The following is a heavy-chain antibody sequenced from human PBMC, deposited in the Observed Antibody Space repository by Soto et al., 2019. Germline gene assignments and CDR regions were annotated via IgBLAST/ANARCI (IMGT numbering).Heavy chain of an antibody. Sequence: GSLRLSCAASGFTFSSYEVNWVRQAPGKGLEWVSYISSSGSTIYYADSVKGRFTISRDNAKNSLYLQMNSLRAEDTAVYYCARVHSSSWYVMDYWGQGTLVTVSS. V-gene: IGHV3-48*03. CDR1: GFTFSSYE. J-gene: IGHJ4*02. D-gene: IGHD6-13*01. CDR2: ISSSGSTI. CDR3: ARVHSSSWYVMDY.